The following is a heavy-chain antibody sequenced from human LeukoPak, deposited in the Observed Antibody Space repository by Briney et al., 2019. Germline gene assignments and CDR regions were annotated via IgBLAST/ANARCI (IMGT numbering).Heavy chain of an antibody. V-gene: IGHV4-38-2*02. J-gene: IGHJ4*02. CDR3: ARDFYGSGSPYDY. D-gene: IGHD3-10*01. CDR2: IYHSGST. Sequence: PSETLSLTCTVSGYSISSGYYWGWIRQPPGKGLEWIGSIYHSGSTYYNPSLKSRVTISVDTSKNQFSLKLSSVTAADTAVYYCARDFYGSGSPYDYWGQGTLVTVSS. CDR1: GYSISSGYY.